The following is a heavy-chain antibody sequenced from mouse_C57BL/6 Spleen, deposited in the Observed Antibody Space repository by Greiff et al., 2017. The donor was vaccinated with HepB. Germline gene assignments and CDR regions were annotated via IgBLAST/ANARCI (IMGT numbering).Heavy chain of an antibody. D-gene: IGHD4-1*02. Sequence: QVQLKESGPGLVQPSQSLSITCTVSGFSLTSYGVHWVRQSPGKGLEWLGVIWRGGSTDYNAAFMSRLSITKDNSKSQVFFKMNSLQADDTAIYYCAKNSQLGRIRDYYFDYWGQGTTLTVSS. J-gene: IGHJ2*01. CDR1: GFSLTSYG. V-gene: IGHV2-5*01. CDR3: AKNSQLGRIRDYYFDY. CDR2: IWRGGST.